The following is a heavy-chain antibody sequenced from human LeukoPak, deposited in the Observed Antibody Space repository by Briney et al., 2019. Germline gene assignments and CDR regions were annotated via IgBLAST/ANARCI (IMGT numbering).Heavy chain of an antibody. V-gene: IGHV3-7*03. J-gene: IGHJ4*02. CDR1: GFTLSRHP. CDR3: AKDYAVGSIDY. D-gene: IGHD3-16*01. Sequence: GGSLRLSCVASGFTLSRHPIFWARQAPGKGLAWVANIKQDGSEKYYVDSVKGRFTISRDNAKNSLYLQMNSLRAEDTALYYCAKDYAVGSIDYWGQGTLVTVSS. CDR2: IKQDGSEK.